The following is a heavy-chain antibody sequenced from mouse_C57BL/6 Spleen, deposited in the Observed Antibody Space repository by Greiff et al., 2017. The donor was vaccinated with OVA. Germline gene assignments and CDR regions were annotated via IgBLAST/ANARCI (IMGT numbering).Heavy chain of an antibody. Sequence: EVKVEESGGGLVQPGGSMKLSCAASGFTFSNYWMNWVRQSPEKGLEWVAQIRLKSDNYATHYAVSVKGRFTISRDDTKSSVYLQMNNLRAEDTGIYYCTPLYYPDVWGTGTTVTVSS. V-gene: IGHV6-3*01. D-gene: IGHD2-1*01. CDR3: TPLYYPDV. CDR1: GFTFSNYW. CDR2: IRLKSDNYAT. J-gene: IGHJ1*03.